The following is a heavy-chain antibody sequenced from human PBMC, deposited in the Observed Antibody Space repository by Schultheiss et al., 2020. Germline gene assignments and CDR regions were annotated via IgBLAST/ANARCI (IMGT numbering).Heavy chain of an antibody. J-gene: IGHJ4*02. CDR1: GGSISSGGYY. V-gene: IGHV4-39*07. CDR2: IYYSGST. CDR3: ASVRSSSLLERPH. D-gene: IGHD1-1*01. Sequence: SETLSLTCTVSGGSISSGGYYWGWIRQPPEKRLEWIGSIYYSGSTNYNPSLKSRVTISVDTSKNQFSLKLSSVTAADTAVYYCASVRSSSLLERPHWGQGTLVTVSS.